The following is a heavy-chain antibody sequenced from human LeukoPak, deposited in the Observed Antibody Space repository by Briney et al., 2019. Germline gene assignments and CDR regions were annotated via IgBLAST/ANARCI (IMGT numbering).Heavy chain of an antibody. CDR1: GFTFSDYY. CDR3: ARFKGNYYDSSGYSPYFDY. Sequence: KPGGSLRLSCAASGFTFSDYYMSWIRQAPGKGLEWVSYISSSGSTIYYADSVKGRFTISRDNSKNTLYLQMNSLRAEDTAVYYCARFKGNYYDSSGYSPYFDYWGQGTLVTVSS. CDR2: ISSSGSTI. D-gene: IGHD3-22*01. J-gene: IGHJ4*02. V-gene: IGHV3-11*01.